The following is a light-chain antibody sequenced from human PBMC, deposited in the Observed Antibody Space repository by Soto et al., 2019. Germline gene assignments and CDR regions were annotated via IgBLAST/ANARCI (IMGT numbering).Light chain of an antibody. V-gene: IGLV2-14*01. Sequence: QSALTQPASVSGSPGQSITISCTGTSSDVGGYNYVSWYQQQSGKAPKLMIHEVSNRPSGVSNRFSGSKSGNTASLTISGLQAEDEADYYCSSYTSSSTYVFGTGTKGTVL. CDR3: SSYTSSSTYV. CDR2: EVS. CDR1: SSDVGGYNY. J-gene: IGLJ1*01.